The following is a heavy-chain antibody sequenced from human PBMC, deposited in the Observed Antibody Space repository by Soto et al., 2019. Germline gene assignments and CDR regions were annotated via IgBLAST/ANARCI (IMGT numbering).Heavy chain of an antibody. CDR1: GFTFSSYG. Sequence: QVQLVESGGGVVQPGRSLRLSCAASGFTFSSYGMHWVRQAPGKGLEWVAVISYDGSNKYYADSVKGRFTISKDNPKNTLYLQMNSLRPEDTAVYYCAKDGPSSSWPSPPDPWGQGTLVTVSS. CDR2: ISYDGSNK. D-gene: IGHD6-13*01. CDR3: AKDGPSSSWPSPPDP. V-gene: IGHV3-30*18. J-gene: IGHJ5*02.